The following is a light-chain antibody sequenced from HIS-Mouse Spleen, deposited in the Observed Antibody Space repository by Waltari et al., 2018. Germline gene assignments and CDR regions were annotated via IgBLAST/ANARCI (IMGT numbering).Light chain of an antibody. CDR2: EGS. CDR1: SCDAGRYNL. V-gene: IGLV2-23*01. J-gene: IGLJ2*01. Sequence: QSALTHPASVSGSPGQSTTISCPGTSCDAGRYNLLPWYQQHTGKAPKHMNYEGSKRPSGVSNRFSGSKSGNTASLTISGLQAEDEADYYCCSYAGSSIHVVFGGGTKLTVL. CDR3: CSYAGSSIHVV.